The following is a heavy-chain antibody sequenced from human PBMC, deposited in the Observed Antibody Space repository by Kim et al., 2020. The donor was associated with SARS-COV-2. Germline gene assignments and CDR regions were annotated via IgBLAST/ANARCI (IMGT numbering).Heavy chain of an antibody. CDR3: VRDQKPGSADLYYYYAMDV. CDR1: GFTFSTFG. V-gene: IGHV3-21*01. CDR2: ININSSDI. J-gene: IGHJ6*01. Sequence: GGSLRLSCAASGFTFSTFGMIWVRQAPGKGLEWVSSININSSDIYYADSVKGRFTISRDNAKNSLYLQMNSLRAEDTGVYYCVRDQKPGSADLYYYYAMDVGAQGT. D-gene: IGHD6-25*01.